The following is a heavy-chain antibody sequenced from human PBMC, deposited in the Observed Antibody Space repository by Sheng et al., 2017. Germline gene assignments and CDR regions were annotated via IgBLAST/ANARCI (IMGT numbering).Heavy chain of an antibody. CDR1: GGTFSSYA. CDR2: IIPIFGTA. V-gene: IGHV1-69*01. D-gene: IGHD3-10*01. CDR3: ARVPEADMRMVRGVTLDY. J-gene: IGHJ4*02. Sequence: QVQLVQSGAEVKKPGSSVKVSCKASGGTFSSYAISWVRQAPGQGLEWMGGIIPIFGTANYAQKFQGRVTITADESTSTAYMELSSLRSEDTAVFFCARVPEADMRMVRGVTLDYWGQGTLVTVSS.